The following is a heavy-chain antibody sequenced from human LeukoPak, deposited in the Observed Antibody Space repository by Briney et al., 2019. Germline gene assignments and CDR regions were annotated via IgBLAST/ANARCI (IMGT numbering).Heavy chain of an antibody. CDR1: GFTFSSYY. Sequence: GGSLRLSCVASGFTFSSYYIHWVRQAPGKGLVWVSRTDSDGNITTYADSVKGRFTISRDNAKNTLYLQMNSLRAEDTAVYYCARISYDSSGYYDYWGQGTLVTVSS. D-gene: IGHD3-22*01. CDR2: TDSDGNIT. CDR3: ARISYDSSGYYDY. V-gene: IGHV3-74*01. J-gene: IGHJ4*02.